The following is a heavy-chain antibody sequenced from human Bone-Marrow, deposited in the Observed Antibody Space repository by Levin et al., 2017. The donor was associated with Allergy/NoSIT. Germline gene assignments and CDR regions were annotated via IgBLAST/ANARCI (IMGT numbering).Heavy chain of an antibody. CDR2: IRGSGGSS. CDR3: AKGHFGNYDFWSGSFDY. Sequence: GESLKISCAASGFMFSSYAMSWVRQAPGKGPEWVSGIRGSGGSSYYADSVKGRFTISRDNSNNTVYLQMNSLRAEDTAVYYCAKGHFGNYDFWSGSFDYWGQGTSVTVSS. D-gene: IGHD3-3*01. CDR1: GFMFSSYA. V-gene: IGHV3-23*01. J-gene: IGHJ4*02.